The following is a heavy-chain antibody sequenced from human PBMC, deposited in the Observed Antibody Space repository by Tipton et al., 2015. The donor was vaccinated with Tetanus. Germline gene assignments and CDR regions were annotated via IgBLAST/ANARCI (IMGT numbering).Heavy chain of an antibody. CDR2: RYYTGSI. D-gene: IGHD3-16*01. J-gene: IGHJ3*02. CDR1: GASIHSGGYY. V-gene: IGHV4-31*03. CDR3: ARLYGSTWSDYGAFDI. Sequence: TLSLTRTVSGASIHSGGYYWTWIRQRPGKGLEWIGYRYYTGSIYYTPYLRSRVTISFDTSQNQFSLILTSVTAADTAVYYCARLYGSTWSDYGAFDIWGRGTLVPVSS.